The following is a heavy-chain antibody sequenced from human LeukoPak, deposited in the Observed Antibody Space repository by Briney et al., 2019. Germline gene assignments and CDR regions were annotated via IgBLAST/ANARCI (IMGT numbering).Heavy chain of an antibody. CDR3: ARGTYYYDSSGYRDY. CDR1: GFTFSNDW. V-gene: IGHV3-7*01. D-gene: IGHD3-22*01. Sequence: PGGSLRLSCAASGFTFSNDWMCWVRQAPGKGLEWVANINQDESKKYYADSVKGRFTISRDNAKNSLYLQMNSLRDEDTAVYYCARGTYYYDSSGYRDYWGQGTLVTVSS. CDR2: INQDESKK. J-gene: IGHJ4*02.